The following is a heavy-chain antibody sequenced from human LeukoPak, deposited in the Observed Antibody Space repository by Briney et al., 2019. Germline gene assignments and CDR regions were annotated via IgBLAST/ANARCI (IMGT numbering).Heavy chain of an antibody. J-gene: IGHJ4*02. CDR2: IYSGGST. V-gene: IGHV3-66*01. CDR3: ARVLGTGLALDY. CDR1: GFTVSSNY. D-gene: IGHD3-16*01. Sequence: GGPLRLSCAASGFTVSSNYMSWVRQAPGKGLEWVSVIYSGGSTYYADSVKGRFTISRDSPKNTVYLQMNSLRVEDTAVYYCARVLGTGLALDYWGQGTLVTVSS.